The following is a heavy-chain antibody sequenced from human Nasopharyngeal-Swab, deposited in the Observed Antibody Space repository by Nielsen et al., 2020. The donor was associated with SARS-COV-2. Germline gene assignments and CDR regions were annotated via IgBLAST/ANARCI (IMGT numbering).Heavy chain of an antibody. CDR2: IYYSGST. J-gene: IGHJ4*02. CDR3: ARDRYSSSSGVDY. Sequence: RQAPGKGLQWIGYIYYSGSTYYNPSLKSRVTISVDTSKNQFSLKLSSVTAADTAVYYCARDRYSSSSGVDYWGQGTLVTVSS. D-gene: IGHD6-6*01. V-gene: IGHV4-31*02.